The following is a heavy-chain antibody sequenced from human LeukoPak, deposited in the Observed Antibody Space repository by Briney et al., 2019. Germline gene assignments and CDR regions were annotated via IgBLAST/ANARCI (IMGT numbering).Heavy chain of an antibody. D-gene: IGHD6-19*01. CDR3: AREGGRQWLVSGALDS. CDR1: GGSISSYY. Sequence: SETLSLTCTVSGGSISSYYWSWIRQPPGKGLEWIGYMSYSGSSNYNPSLRSRVTISVDASKKQFSLKLSSVTAADTAVYYCAREGGRQWLVSGALDSWGQGTLVTVSS. V-gene: IGHV4-59*01. J-gene: IGHJ5*01. CDR2: MSYSGSS.